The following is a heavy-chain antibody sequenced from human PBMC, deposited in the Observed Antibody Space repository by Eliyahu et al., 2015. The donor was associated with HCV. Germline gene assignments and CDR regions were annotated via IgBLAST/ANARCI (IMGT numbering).Heavy chain of an antibody. J-gene: IGHJ4*02. CDR2: INPSGGST. Sequence: KVSCKASGYTFTSYYMHWVRQAPGQGLEWMGIINPSGGSTSYAQKFQGRVTMTRDTSTSTVYMELSSLRSEEPGLDYCGRGQSFARGYFDYWGQGTLVTVSS. D-gene: IGHD6-19*01. CDR3: GRGQSFARGYFDY. V-gene: IGHV1-46*01. CDR1: GYTFTSYY.